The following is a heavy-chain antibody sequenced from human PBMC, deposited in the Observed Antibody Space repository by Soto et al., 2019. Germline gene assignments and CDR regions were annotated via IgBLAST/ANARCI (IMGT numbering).Heavy chain of an antibody. J-gene: IGHJ5*02. D-gene: IGHD3-3*01. V-gene: IGHV4-31*03. CDR2: IYYSGST. Sequence: SETLSLTCTVSGGSISSGGYYWSWIRQHPGKGLEWIGYIYYSGSTYYNPSLKSRVTISVDTSKNQFSLKLSSVTAADTAVYYCAASYTIFGVVIKKDWCDPWGQGTLVTVSS. CDR3: AASYTIFGVVIKKDWCDP. CDR1: GGSISSGGYY.